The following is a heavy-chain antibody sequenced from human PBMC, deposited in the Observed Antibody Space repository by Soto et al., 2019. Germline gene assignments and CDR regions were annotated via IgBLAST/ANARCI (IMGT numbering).Heavy chain of an antibody. J-gene: IGHJ5*02. CDR1: GGTFSSYA. Sequence: PPASVKVSCKASGGTFSSYAISWVRQAPGQGLEWMGGIIPIFGTANYAQKFQGRVTITADESTSTAYMELSSLRSEDTAVYYCARDATWPDYDILTGRRGYWFDPWGQGTLVTVSS. D-gene: IGHD3-9*01. V-gene: IGHV1-69*13. CDR2: IIPIFGTA. CDR3: ARDATWPDYDILTGRRGYWFDP.